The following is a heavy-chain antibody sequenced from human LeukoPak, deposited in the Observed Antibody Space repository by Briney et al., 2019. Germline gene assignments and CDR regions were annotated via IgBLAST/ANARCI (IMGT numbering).Heavy chain of an antibody. CDR2: ISSSSSYI. J-gene: IGHJ3*02. V-gene: IGHV3-21*01. CDR1: GFTFSSYS. D-gene: IGHD3-3*01. Sequence: GGSLRLSCAASGFTFSSYSMNWVRQAPGKGLEWVSSISSSSSYIYYADSVKGRFTIPRDNAKNSLYLQMNSLRAEDTAVYYCARAVPLRFLEWLLLGAFDIWGQGTMVTVSS. CDR3: ARAVPLRFLEWLLLGAFDI.